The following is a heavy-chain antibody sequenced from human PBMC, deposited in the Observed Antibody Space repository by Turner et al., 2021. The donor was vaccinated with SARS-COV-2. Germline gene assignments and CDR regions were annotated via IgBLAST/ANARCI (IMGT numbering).Heavy chain of an antibody. Sequence: EVQLVESGGGLVQPGRSLGLSCAASGFTFDDYAMHWVRQAPGKGLEWVSGISWNSGSIGYADSVKCRFTISRDNAKNSLYLQMNSLRVEDTALYYCVKDLGYSSGGMDVWGQGTTVTVSS. J-gene: IGHJ6*02. D-gene: IGHD6-19*01. CDR3: VKDLGYSSGGMDV. CDR2: ISWNSGSI. V-gene: IGHV3-9*01. CDR1: GFTFDDYA.